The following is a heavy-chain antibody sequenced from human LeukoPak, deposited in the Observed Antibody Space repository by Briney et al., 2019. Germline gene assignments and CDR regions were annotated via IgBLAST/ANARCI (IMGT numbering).Heavy chain of an antibody. V-gene: IGHV3-74*03. Sequence: QPGGSLRLSCAASGFTFSGHWMPWVRQAPGKGLVWVSRISPDGSTTKNADSVNGRFTISRDNARSTLFLQLNSLRAEDTAVYYCAREINKWFDPWGQGTLVTVSS. J-gene: IGHJ5*02. CDR2: ISPDGSTT. CDR1: GFTFSGHW. CDR3: AREINKWFDP.